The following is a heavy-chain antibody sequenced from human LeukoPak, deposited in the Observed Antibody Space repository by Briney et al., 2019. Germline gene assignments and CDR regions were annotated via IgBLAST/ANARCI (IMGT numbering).Heavy chain of an antibody. CDR1: GGTFSSYA. Sequence: SVKVSCKASGGTFSSYAISWVRQAPGQGLEWMGGIIPIFGTANYAQKFQGRVTITADESTGTAYMELSSLRSEDTAVYYCASPRSVVAATHAFDIWGQGTMVTVSS. CDR3: ASPRSVVAATHAFDI. V-gene: IGHV1-69*01. CDR2: IIPIFGTA. D-gene: IGHD2-15*01. J-gene: IGHJ3*02.